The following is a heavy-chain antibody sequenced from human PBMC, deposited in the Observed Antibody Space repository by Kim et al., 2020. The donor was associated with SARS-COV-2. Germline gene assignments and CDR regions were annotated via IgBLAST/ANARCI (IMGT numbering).Heavy chain of an antibody. CDR3: ARDPDEYYYDSSGYPS. J-gene: IGHJ4*02. V-gene: IGHV4-31*02. D-gene: IGHD3-22*01. Sequence: SLKSRVTISVDTSKNQFSLKLSSVTAAYTAVYYCARDPDEYYYDSSGYPSWGQGTLVTVSS.